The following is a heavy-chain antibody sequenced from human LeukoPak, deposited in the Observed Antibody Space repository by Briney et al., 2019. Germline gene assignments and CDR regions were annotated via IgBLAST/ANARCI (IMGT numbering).Heavy chain of an antibody. CDR3: ARQGYCSRGSCYWSGWFDP. V-gene: IGHV3-11*01. CDR1: GFTFSDYY. Sequence: GGSLRLSCVVSGFTFSDYYMSWIRQAPGKGLEWVSYISSDNTTAYYADSVKGRFTVSRDNAKDSLYLQMNSLRAEDTAVYYCARQGYCSRGSCYWSGWFDPWGQGTLVTVSS. CDR2: ISSDNTTA. J-gene: IGHJ5*02. D-gene: IGHD2-15*01.